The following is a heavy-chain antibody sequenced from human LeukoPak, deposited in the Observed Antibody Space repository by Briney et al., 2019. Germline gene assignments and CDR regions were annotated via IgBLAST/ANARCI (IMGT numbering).Heavy chain of an antibody. V-gene: IGHV3-49*03. D-gene: IGHD3-22*01. J-gene: IGHJ3*02. CDR2: IRSKAYAGTT. CDR3: TREIDHYYDSSGYYPDAFDI. CDR1: GFTFGDYA. Sequence: GGSLRLSCTASGFTFGDYAMSWFRQAPGKGLDWVGFIRSKAYAGTTEYAASVKGRFTISRDDSKSIAYLQMNSLKTEDTAVYYCTREIDHYYDSSGYYPDAFDIWGQGAMVTVSS.